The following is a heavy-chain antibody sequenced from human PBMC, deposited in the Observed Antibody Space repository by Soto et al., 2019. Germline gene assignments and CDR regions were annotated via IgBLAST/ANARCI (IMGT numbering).Heavy chain of an antibody. CDR1: GYTFSLYA. V-gene: IGHV1-3*01. J-gene: IGHJ4*02. CDR2: LNGGDSQI. D-gene: IGHD1-26*01. Sequence: QVQLVQSGAEVKKPGASVKVSCEASGYTFSLYAMHWVRQAPGQRLEWMGWLNGGDSQIKYSEKFQGRVTITRDTSASTVYMELSSLPTEDTAVYYCERDSVAGATHFDHWGQGSLCTVSS. CDR3: ERDSVAGATHFDH.